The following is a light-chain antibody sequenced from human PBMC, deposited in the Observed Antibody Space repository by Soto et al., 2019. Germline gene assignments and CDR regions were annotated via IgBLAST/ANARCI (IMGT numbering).Light chain of an antibody. CDR3: MQALQTPYT. V-gene: IGKV2-28*01. Sequence: DIVMTQSPLSLPVTPGAPASISCRSSQSLVHRNGNYFFDWYLQKPGQSPQLLIYWGFNRASGVTDRFSGSASGTDFTLKITRVEAEDVGVYYCMQALQTPYTFGQGTKLEI. CDR1: QSLVHRNGNYF. J-gene: IGKJ2*01. CDR2: WGF.